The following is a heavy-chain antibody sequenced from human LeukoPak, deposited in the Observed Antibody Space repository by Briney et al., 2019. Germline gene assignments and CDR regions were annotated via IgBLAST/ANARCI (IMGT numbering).Heavy chain of an antibody. Sequence: GGSLRLSCAASGFTFSSYAMSWVRQAPGKGLEWVSAISGSGGSTYYADSVKGRFTISRDNSKNTLYLQMNSLRAEDTAVYCCAKVMGFSGYSYGLFDYWGQGTLVTVSS. V-gene: IGHV3-23*01. CDR2: ISGSGGST. CDR1: GFTFSSYA. J-gene: IGHJ4*02. D-gene: IGHD5-18*01. CDR3: AKVMGFSGYSYGLFDY.